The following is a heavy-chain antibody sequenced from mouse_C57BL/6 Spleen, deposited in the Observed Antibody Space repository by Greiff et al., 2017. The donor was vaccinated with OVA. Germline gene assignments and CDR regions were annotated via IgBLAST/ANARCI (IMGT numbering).Heavy chain of an antibody. Sequence: VQLQQSDAELVKPGASVKISCKVSGYTFTDHTIHWMKQRPEQGLEWIGYIYPRDRSTKYNEKFKGKATLTADKSSSTAYMQLNSLTSEDSAVYFCARGGYGSSPHYYAMDYWGQGTSVTVSS. V-gene: IGHV1-78*01. CDR1: GYTFTDHT. CDR3: ARGGYGSSPHYYAMDY. J-gene: IGHJ4*01. D-gene: IGHD1-1*01. CDR2: IYPRDRST.